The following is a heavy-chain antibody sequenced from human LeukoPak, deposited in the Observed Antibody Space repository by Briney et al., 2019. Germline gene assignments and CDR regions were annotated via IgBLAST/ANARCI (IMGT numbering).Heavy chain of an antibody. CDR2: ILNDGSQE. Sequence: GRSLRLSCAASGFTFSSYGMHWVRQAPGKGLEWVAVILNDGSQEKYADSVKGRFTISRDNSKNTLYLQMNSLRAEDTAVYYCARGEGYSGYDSRGDFDYWGQGTLVTVSS. J-gene: IGHJ4*02. CDR3: ARGEGYSGYDSRGDFDY. CDR1: GFTFSSYG. D-gene: IGHD5-12*01. V-gene: IGHV3-33*01.